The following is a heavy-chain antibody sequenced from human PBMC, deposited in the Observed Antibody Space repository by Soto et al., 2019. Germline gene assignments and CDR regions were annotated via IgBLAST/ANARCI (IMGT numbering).Heavy chain of an antibody. V-gene: IGHV3-30*18. CDR1: GFTFSSYG. Sequence: QVQLVESGGGVVQPGRSLRLSCAASGFTFSSYGMHGVRQAPGKGLEWVAVISYDGSNKYYADSVKGRFTISRDNSKNTLYLQMNSLRAEDTAVYYCAKEGEYSRYFDYWGQGTLVTVSS. CDR3: AKEGEYSRYFDY. J-gene: IGHJ4*02. CDR2: ISYDGSNK. D-gene: IGHD6-6*01.